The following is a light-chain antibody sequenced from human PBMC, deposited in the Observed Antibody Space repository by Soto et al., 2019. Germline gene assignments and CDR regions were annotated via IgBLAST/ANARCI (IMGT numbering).Light chain of an antibody. V-gene: IGKV3-15*01. CDR1: QSVSSN. CDR2: GAS. Sequence: EIVMTQSPATLSVSPGERATLSCRASQSVSSNLAWYQQKPGQAPRLLIYGASTWATGIPARFSGSGSGTEFTLTNSSLQSEDFAVYYWQQYNNWPPYTFGQGTKLEIK. J-gene: IGKJ2*01. CDR3: QQYNNWPPYT.